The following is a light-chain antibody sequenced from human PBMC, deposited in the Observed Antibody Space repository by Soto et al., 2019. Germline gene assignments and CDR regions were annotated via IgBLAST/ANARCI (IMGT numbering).Light chain of an antibody. Sequence: ERLITPFPVTLSASPGQRATLSCRASQRVCSKLDWYQQKPGQSPRLLFYGASTWATGIPARFSGSGSGTEFTLSISSLQSEDFSVYYCQQYNTWPQTFGQGTKLEIK. J-gene: IGKJ2*01. V-gene: IGKV3-15*01. CDR1: QRVCSK. CDR3: QQYNTWPQT. CDR2: GAS.